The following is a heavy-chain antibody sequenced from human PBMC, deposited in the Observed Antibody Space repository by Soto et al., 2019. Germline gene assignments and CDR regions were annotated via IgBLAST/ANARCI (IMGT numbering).Heavy chain of an antibody. Sequence: HPGGSLRLSCAASGFSFSSYGMHWVRQAPGKGLEWVALISYDTNHKYYGNSVKGRFTISRDNSNNALHLQMNSLKAEDTAVYYCVRDLRSGNEGTSLYFHYWGQGT. D-gene: IGHD5-12*01. CDR2: ISYDTNHK. V-gene: IGHV3-30*03. J-gene: IGHJ4*02. CDR3: VRDLRSGNEGTSLYFHY. CDR1: GFSFSSYG.